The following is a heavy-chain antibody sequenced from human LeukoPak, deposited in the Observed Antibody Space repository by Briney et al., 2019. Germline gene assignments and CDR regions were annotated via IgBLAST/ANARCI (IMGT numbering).Heavy chain of an antibody. CDR3: VKGGYGDPNWFDP. CDR2: FDPEDGET. D-gene: IGHD4-17*01. CDR1: GYTLTELS. Sequence: EASVKVSCKASGYTLTELSMHWVRQAPGKGLEWMGGFDPEDGETIYAQKFQGRVTMTEDTSTDTAYMELSSLRSEDTAVYYCVKGGYGDPNWFDPWGQGTLVTVSS. V-gene: IGHV1-24*01. J-gene: IGHJ5*02.